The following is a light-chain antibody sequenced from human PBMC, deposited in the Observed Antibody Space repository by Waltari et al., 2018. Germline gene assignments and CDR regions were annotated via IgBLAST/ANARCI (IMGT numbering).Light chain of an antibody. Sequence: SYELTQSPSVSLSPGQTARITCSGDALPKKYAYWYHKKPGQAPVLIIFKDREGPSGIPERFSGSTSGTTVTLTITGVQAEDEADYYCLSPETRGSWVFGGGTKLTVL. CDR1: ALPKKY. J-gene: IGLJ2*01. CDR2: KDR. CDR3: LSPETRGSWV. V-gene: IGLV3-25*03.